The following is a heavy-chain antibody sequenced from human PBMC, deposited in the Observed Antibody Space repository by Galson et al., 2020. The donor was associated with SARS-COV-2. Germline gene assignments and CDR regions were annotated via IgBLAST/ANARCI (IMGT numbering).Heavy chain of an antibody. CDR3: ATAPTIWSGHNWLDP. D-gene: IGHD3-3*01. CDR2: FDPEDGET. J-gene: IGHJ5*02. V-gene: IGHV1-24*01. Sequence: ASVKVSCKVSGYTLTELSMHWVRQAPGKGLEWMGGFDPEDGETIYAQKFQGRVTMTEDTSTDTAYMELSSLRSEDTAVYYCATAPTIWSGHNWLDPWGQGTLVTVSS. CDR1: GYTLTELS.